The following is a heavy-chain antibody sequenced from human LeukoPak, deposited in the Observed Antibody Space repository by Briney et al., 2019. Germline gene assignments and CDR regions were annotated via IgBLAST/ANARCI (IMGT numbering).Heavy chain of an antibody. V-gene: IGHV4-59*08. CDR2: IYYSGNT. J-gene: IGHJ3*02. D-gene: IGHD3-3*01. CDR1: GGSISGYY. Sequence: SETLSLTCTVSGGSISGYYWSWIRQPPAKGLEWIGYIYYSGNTNPNPSLKSRVTMSLDTSKRQFSLKLSSVTAADTAVYYCATLRFLEWSQDAFDIWGQGTMVTVSS. CDR3: ATLRFLEWSQDAFDI.